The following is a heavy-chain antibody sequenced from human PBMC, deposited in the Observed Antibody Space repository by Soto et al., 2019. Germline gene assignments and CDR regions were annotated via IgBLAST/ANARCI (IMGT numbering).Heavy chain of an antibody. CDR2: ISYDGSNK. J-gene: IGHJ6*02. Sequence: QVQLVESGGGVVQPGRSLRLSCAASGFTFSSYAMHWVRQAPGKGLAWVAVISYDGSNKYYADSVKGRFTISRDNSKHTRYLQMNSLRAEDTAVYYSARDLQEYYGMDVWGQGTTVTVSS. CDR1: GFTFSSYA. V-gene: IGHV3-30-3*01. CDR3: ARDLQEYYGMDV.